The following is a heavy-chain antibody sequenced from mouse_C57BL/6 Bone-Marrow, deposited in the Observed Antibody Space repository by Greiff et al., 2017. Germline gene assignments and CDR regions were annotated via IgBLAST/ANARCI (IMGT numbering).Heavy chain of an antibody. CDR2: IDPENGDT. J-gene: IGHJ2*01. CDR3: TGYGNYYY. D-gene: IGHD2-10*02. CDR1: GFNIKDDY. Sequence: VQLQQSGAELVRPGASVKLSCKASGFNIKDDYMHWVKQRPDQGLEWIGWIDPENGDTEYASKFQGKATLTADTSSNTAYLQLISLTSDDTAFYYCTGYGNYYYWGQGTTLTVSS. V-gene: IGHV14-4*01.